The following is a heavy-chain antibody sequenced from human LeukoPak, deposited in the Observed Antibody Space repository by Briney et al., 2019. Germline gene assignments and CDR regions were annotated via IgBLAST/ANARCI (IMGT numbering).Heavy chain of an antibody. CDR3: AREGRYYYYMDV. CDR2: IIPIFGTA. V-gene: IGHV1-69*13. CDR1: GGTFSSYA. Sequence: ASVKVSCKASGGTFSSYAISWVRQAPGQGLEWMGGIIPIFGTANFAQKFQGRVTITADESTSTAYMELSSLRSEDTAVYYCAREGRYYYYMDVWGKGTTVTISS. J-gene: IGHJ6*03.